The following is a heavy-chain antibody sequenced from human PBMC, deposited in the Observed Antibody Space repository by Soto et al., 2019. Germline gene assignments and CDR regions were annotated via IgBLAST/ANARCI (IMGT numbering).Heavy chain of an antibody. V-gene: IGHV3-21*01. D-gene: IGHD2-15*01. CDR1: GFTFNSYT. CDR2: ISSSGYI. J-gene: IGHJ6*02. CDR3: ARDCSGGSCYRGMDV. Sequence: GGSLRLSCAASGFTFNSYTINWVRQAPGKRLEWLSSISSSGYIFSTDSVKGRFTISRDNAKNQVYLQINRLRAEDTAVYFCARDCSGGSCYRGMDVWGQGTTVTVSS.